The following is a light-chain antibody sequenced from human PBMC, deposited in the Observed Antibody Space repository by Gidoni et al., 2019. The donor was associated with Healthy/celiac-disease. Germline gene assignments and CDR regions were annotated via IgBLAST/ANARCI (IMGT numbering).Light chain of an antibody. CDR3: QQSYSTPFT. CDR1: QSISSY. CDR2: AAS. Sequence: DIQMTQSQSSLSASVGDRVTITCRASQSISSYLNWYQQKPGKAHKLLIYAASSLQSGVPSRFSCSGSGTDFTLTISSLQPEDFATYYCQQSYSTPFTFGPGTKVDIK. V-gene: IGKV1-39*01. J-gene: IGKJ3*01.